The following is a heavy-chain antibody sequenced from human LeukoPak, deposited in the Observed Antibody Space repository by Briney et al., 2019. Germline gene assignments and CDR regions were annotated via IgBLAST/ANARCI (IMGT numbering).Heavy chain of an antibody. CDR2: IYYCGRI. J-gene: IGHJ4*02. V-gene: IGHV4-59*01. CDR1: GGSITSYD. D-gene: IGHD6-13*01. CDR3: ARGGIAAAALVHLDY. Sequence: PSETLSLTCSASGGSITSYDWTWIRQPPGKGLEWVGYIYYCGRINYNPSLKSRVTIAVGTYKKQFSLKLSSVTAADTAMYYCARGGIAAAALVHLDYWGQGTLVTVSS.